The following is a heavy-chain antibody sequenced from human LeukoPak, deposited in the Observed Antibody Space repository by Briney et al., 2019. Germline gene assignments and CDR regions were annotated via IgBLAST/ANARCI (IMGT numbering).Heavy chain of an antibody. D-gene: IGHD3-3*01. CDR2: IYYSGST. J-gene: IGHJ6*03. Sequence: SETLSLTCTVSGGSISSSSYYWGWIRQPPGKGREGIVSIYYSGSTYYNPSLKSRVTISVDTSKNQFSLKLSSVTAADTAVYYCASAFTTPYYYYYMDVWGKGTTVTVSS. CDR3: ASAFTTPYYYYYMDV. CDR1: GGSISSSSYY. V-gene: IGHV4-39*01.